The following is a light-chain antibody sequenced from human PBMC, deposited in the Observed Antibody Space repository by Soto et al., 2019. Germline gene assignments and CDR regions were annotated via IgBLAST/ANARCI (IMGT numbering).Light chain of an antibody. V-gene: IGKV2-30*01. Sequence: DAVLTKSPLSLPVTPGQPASISCRSSQSLEYSDGKTYLNWYQQRPGQSPRRLIYKASNRDFGVPDRFSGSGSGTAFTLEISRVEAEDVGVYYCMQGSYWPWTFGQGTKVESK. CDR3: MQGSYWPWT. J-gene: IGKJ1*01. CDR1: QSLEYSDGKTY. CDR2: KAS.